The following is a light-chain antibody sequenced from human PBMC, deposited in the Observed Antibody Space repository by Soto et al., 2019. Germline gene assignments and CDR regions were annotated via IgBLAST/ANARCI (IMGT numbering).Light chain of an antibody. J-gene: IGKJ1*01. CDR2: GAS. CDR1: QSVSSNF. CDR3: HEDGCSPRT. Sequence: EIVLTQSPGTLSLSPGDRATLSCRASQSVSSNFLAWYQQKPGQAPRLLIYGASIRATGIPDRFSGSGSGTYFTLTSRRLEPEDFAMYFCHEDGCSPRTFGQGTKVEIK. V-gene: IGKV3-20*01.